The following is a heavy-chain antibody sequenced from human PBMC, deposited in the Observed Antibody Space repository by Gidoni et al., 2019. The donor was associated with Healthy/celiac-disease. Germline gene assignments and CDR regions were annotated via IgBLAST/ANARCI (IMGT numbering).Heavy chain of an antibody. CDR3: AKDKGANY. V-gene: IGHV3-23*01. CDR1: GFTFSSYA. J-gene: IGHJ4*02. CDR2: ISGSGGST. D-gene: IGHD3-16*01. Sequence: EVQLLESGGGLVQPAGSLRLSCAASGFTFSSYAMSWVRQAPGTGLEWFSAISGSGGSTYYADSVKVRFTISRDNSKNTLYLQMNSLRAEDTAVYYCAKDKGANYWGQGTLVTVSS.